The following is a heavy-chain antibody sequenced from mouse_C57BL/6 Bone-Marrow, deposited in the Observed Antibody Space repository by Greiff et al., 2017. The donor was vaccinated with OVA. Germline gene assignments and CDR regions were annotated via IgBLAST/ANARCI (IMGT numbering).Heavy chain of an antibody. CDR2: IYPGDGDT. V-gene: IGHV1-82*01. CDR3: ARVRGDFDV. CDR1: GYAFSSSW. J-gene: IGHJ1*03. Sequence: VKLQESGPELVKPGASVKISCKASGYAFSSSWMNWVKQRPGKGLEWIGRIYPGDGDTNYNGKFKGKATLTADKSSRTAYMQLSSLTSEDSAVDFCARVRGDFDVWGTGTTVTVSS.